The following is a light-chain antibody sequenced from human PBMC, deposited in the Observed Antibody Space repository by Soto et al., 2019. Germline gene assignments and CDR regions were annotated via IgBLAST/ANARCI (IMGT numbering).Light chain of an antibody. CDR3: QQYGSSPTWT. CDR1: QSVSSSY. V-gene: IGKV3-20*01. CDR2: GAS. Sequence: EIVLTQSPGTLSLSPGERATLSCRASQSVSSSYLAWYQQKPGQAPRLLIYGASNRATGIPDRFSGSGSGTDFTLNISRLEPEDFAVYYRQQYGSSPTWTFGQGTKVEIK. J-gene: IGKJ1*01.